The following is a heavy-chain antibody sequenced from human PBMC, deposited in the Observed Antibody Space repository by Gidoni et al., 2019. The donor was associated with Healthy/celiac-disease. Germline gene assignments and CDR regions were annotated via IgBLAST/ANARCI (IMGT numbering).Heavy chain of an antibody. CDR2: IYTSGST. CDR1: GGSISSGSYY. CDR3: ARDRVEMATTNWFDP. V-gene: IGHV4-61*02. J-gene: IGHJ5*02. Sequence: QVQLQESGPGLVKPSQTLSRTCTVSGGSISSGSYYWSWIRQPAGKGLEWIGRIYTSGSTNYNPSLKSRVTISVDTSKNQFSLKLSSVTAADTAVYYCARDRVEMATTNWFDPWGQGTLVTVSS. D-gene: IGHD5-12*01.